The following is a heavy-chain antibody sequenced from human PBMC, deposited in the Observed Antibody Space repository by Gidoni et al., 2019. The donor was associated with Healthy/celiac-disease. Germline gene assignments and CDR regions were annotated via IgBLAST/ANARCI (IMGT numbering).Heavy chain of an antibody. CDR2: ISAYNGNT. CDR1: GYTLTSYG. D-gene: IGHD6-19*01. CDR3: ARERRDSSGWEYYFDY. J-gene: IGHJ4*02. Sequence: QVQLVQSGAEVKKPGASVTVSCTTSGYTLTSYGISWVRQAPGQGLEWMGWISAYNGNTNYAQKLQGRVTMTTDTSTSTAYMELRSLRSDDTAVYYCARERRDSSGWEYYFDYWGQGTLVTVSS. V-gene: IGHV1-18*01.